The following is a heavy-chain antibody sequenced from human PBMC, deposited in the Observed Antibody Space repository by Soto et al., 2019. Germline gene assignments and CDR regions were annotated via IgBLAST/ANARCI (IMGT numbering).Heavy chain of an antibody. CDR2: ISAYNGNT. CDR1: GYTFTSYG. J-gene: IGHJ6*02. D-gene: IGHD2-2*02. V-gene: IGHV1-18*01. Sequence: ASVKVSCKASGYTFTSYGISWVRQAPGQGLEWMGWISAYNGNTNYAQKLQGRVTMTTDTSTSTAYMELRSLRSDDTAVYYCARDLIVVVPAAIRYYYGMDVWGQ. CDR3: ARDLIVVVPAAIRYYYGMDV.